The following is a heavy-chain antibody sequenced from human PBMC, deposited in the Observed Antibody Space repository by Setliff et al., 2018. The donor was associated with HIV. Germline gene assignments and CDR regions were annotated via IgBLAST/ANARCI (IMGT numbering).Heavy chain of an antibody. D-gene: IGHD3-22*01. CDR3: AKDYVADYSHPSGRDGAFDY. Sequence: GGSLRLSCAASGFTLRDYGTHWVRQAPGKGLEWVAVISYNGRNRYYADPVKGRFTISRDDSKNTLYLQMNSLRPEDTSVYYCAKDYVADYSHPSGRDGAFDYWGQGTLVTVSS. CDR2: ISYNGRNR. V-gene: IGHV3-30*18. J-gene: IGHJ4*02. CDR1: GFTLRDYG.